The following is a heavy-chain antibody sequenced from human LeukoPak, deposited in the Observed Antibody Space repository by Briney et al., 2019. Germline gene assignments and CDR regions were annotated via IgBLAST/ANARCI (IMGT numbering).Heavy chain of an antibody. V-gene: IGHV4-59*01. CDR1: GGSISSYY. CDR2: IYYSGST. D-gene: IGHD5-12*01. Sequence: SETLSLTCTVSGGSISSYYWSWIRQPPGKGLEWIGYIYYSGSTNYNPSLKSRVTISVDTSKNQFSLKLNSVTAADTAVYYCARVSGYDWESFYDYWGQGTLSPSPQ. J-gene: IGHJ4*02. CDR3: ARVSGYDWESFYDY.